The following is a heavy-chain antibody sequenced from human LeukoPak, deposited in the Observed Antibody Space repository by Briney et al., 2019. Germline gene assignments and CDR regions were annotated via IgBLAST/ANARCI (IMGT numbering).Heavy chain of an antibody. V-gene: IGHV3-48*01. J-gene: IGHJ4*02. CDR1: GFTFSSYS. CDR2: ISSSSSTI. CDR3: ARDRGIDY. Sequence: GGSLRLSCAASGFTFSSYSMNWVRQAPGKGLEWVSYISSSSSTIYYADSVKGRFTISRDNAKNSLYLQMNSLRAEDTAVYYCARDRGIDYWGQGTLVTVSS.